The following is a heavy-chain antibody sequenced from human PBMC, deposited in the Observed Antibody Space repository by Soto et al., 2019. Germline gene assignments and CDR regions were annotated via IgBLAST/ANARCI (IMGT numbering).Heavy chain of an antibody. Sequence: GGSLRLSCAASGFTFDDYAMHWVRQAPGKGLEWVAVVSYDGSNKYYADSVKGRFTISRDNSKNTLYLQMNSLRAEDTAVYYCASGLGSLAQGPRFDYYYGMDVWGQGTTVTVSS. CDR1: GFTFDDYA. V-gene: IGHV3-30-3*01. D-gene: IGHD3-16*01. CDR3: ASGLGSLAQGPRFDYYYGMDV. J-gene: IGHJ6*02. CDR2: VSYDGSNK.